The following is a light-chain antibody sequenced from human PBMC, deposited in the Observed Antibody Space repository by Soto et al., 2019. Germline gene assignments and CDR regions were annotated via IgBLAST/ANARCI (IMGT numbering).Light chain of an antibody. Sequence: EIVMTQSPANLSVSPGESVSLSCRASQTISDNLAWYQQKPGLPPRLLIYHTSTRASGVPARFSGSGSGTDFSLTIRSLQSEDFAVYYCQRYDNWPLIFGGGTRWIS. J-gene: IGKJ4*01. V-gene: IGKV3-15*01. CDR1: QTISDN. CDR2: HTS. CDR3: QRYDNWPLI.